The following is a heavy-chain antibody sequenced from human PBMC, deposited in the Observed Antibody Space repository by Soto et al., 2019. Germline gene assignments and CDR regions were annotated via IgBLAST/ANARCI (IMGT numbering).Heavy chain of an antibody. J-gene: IGHJ4*02. V-gene: IGHV3-30*18. CDR1: GFTFNSYG. CDR3: VKDLAHMADH. Sequence: QVKLVESGGGVVLPGGSLRLSCEASGFTFNSYGMYWVRQAPGKGLDWVSHILYDGTKTYYADSVQGRFTISRDNSRNTLYLQMDRMRLEYTAVYFCVKDLAHMADHWGQGTLVIVSS. CDR2: ILYDGTKT.